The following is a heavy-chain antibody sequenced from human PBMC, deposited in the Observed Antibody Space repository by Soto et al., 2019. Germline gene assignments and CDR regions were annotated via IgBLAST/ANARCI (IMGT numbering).Heavy chain of an antibody. D-gene: IGHD2-15*01. J-gene: IGHJ5*02. CDR1: GFSLDTSGVS. CDR3: ARRTVVDWGDWFDP. Sequence: QITLKESGPTLMKPTQTLTLTCTFSGFSLDTSGVSVGWIRQPPGKALEWLAVIYWDDVKRYSPSLRSRLNITKDTSKNQVALTMTNMDPVDTATYYCARRTVVDWGDWFDPWGQGTLVTVSS. V-gene: IGHV2-5*02. CDR2: IYWDDVK.